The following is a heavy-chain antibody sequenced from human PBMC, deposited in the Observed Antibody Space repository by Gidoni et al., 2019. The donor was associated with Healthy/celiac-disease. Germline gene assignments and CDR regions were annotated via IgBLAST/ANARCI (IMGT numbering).Heavy chain of an antibody. V-gene: IGHV3-23*01. J-gene: IGHJ4*02. Sequence: EVQLLESGGGLVPPGGSLRLSCAPSGFTFSSYAMSWVRQAPGKGLEWVSAMRGSGGRTYDADSVKGRFTISRDNSKNTLYLQMNSLRAEDTAVYYCAKDLGPIAVAGTFDYWGQGTLVTVSS. CDR2: MRGSGGRT. CDR1: GFTFSSYA. CDR3: AKDLGPIAVAGTFDY. D-gene: IGHD6-19*01.